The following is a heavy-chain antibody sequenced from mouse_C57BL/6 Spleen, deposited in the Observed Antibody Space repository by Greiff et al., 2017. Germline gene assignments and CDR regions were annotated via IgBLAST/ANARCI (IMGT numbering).Heavy chain of an antibody. J-gene: IGHJ4*01. V-gene: IGHV2-4*01. Sequence: QVQLKESGPGLVQPSQSLSITCTVSGFSLTSYGVHWVRQPPGKGLEWLGVIWSGGSTDYNAAFISRLSISKDNSKSQVFFKMNSLQADDTAIYYCAKRSYDYGDAMDYWGQGTSVTVSS. CDR3: AKRSYDYGDAMDY. CDR2: IWSGGST. D-gene: IGHD2-4*01. CDR1: GFSLTSYG.